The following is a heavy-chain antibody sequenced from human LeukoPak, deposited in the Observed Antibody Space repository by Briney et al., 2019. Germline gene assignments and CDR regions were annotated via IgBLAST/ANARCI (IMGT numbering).Heavy chain of an antibody. Sequence: ASVKVSCKASGYTFTGYYMHWVRQAPGQGLEWMGWINPNSGGTNYAQKFQGRVTMTRDTSISTAYMELSRLRSDDTAVYYCATNMAYCGGDCYPYDAFDVWGQGTMVTVSS. CDR2: INPNSGGT. D-gene: IGHD2-21*02. CDR1: GYTFTGYY. J-gene: IGHJ3*01. V-gene: IGHV1-2*02. CDR3: ATNMAYCGGDCYPYDAFDV.